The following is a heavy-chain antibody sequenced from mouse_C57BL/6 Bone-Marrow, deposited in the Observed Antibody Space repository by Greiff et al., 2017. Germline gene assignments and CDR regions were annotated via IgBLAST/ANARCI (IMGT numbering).Heavy chain of an antibody. Sequence: EVQLQQSGPELVKPGASVKISCKASGYTFTDYYMNWVKQSHGKSLEWIGDINPNNGGTSYNQKFKGKATLTVDKSSSTAYMELRSLTSEDSAVYYCARRYYYGSSSFGYWGQGTTLTVSS. D-gene: IGHD1-1*01. CDR2: INPNNGGT. J-gene: IGHJ2*01. CDR3: ARRYYYGSSSFGY. CDR1: GYTFTDYY. V-gene: IGHV1-26*01.